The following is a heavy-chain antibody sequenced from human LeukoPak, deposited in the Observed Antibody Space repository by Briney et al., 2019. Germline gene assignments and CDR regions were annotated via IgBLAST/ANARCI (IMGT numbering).Heavy chain of an antibody. J-gene: IGHJ4*02. CDR1: EYTFTSYW. Sequence: GESLKISCKGSEYTFTSYWISWVRQMPGKGLEWMGRIDPSDAYTNYSPSFQGHVTISSDKSINTAYLQWSSLKASDTAMYYCARHDGYSSSAKVYWGQGTLVTVSS. CDR2: IDPSDAYT. V-gene: IGHV5-10-1*01. D-gene: IGHD2-2*03. CDR3: ARHDGYSSSAKVY.